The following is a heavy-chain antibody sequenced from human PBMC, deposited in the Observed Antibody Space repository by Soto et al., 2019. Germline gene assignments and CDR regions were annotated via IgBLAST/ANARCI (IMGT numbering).Heavy chain of an antibody. CDR1: GFTFSTYA. Sequence: GSLRLSCVASGFTFSTYAMNWVRQAPGKGLDWVSLITDSGTDTYYADSVKGRFTISRDNSKNTLSLQMNSLRAEDTAVYYCARDRDFAYDLEGGFYYSGMDVWGQGTTVTVSS. CDR2: ITDSGTDT. CDR3: ARDRDFAYDLEGGFYYSGMDV. D-gene: IGHD3-3*01. J-gene: IGHJ6*02. V-gene: IGHV3-23*01.